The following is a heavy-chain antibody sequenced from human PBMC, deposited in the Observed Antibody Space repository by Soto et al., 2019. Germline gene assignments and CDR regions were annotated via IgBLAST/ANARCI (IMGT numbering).Heavy chain of an antibody. D-gene: IGHD3-10*02. CDR2: SSNSGTFT. V-gene: IGHV3-11*03. Sequence: LRLSCAASGFSISDHYMSWIRQAPGKGLEWVSYSSNSGTFTKYADSVKGRFSISRDNAKNSLYLEINSLRGEDTAIYYCVRSGDNYNVLDYWGQGTPVTVSS. CDR1: GFSISDHY. CDR3: VRSGDNYNVLDY. J-gene: IGHJ4*02.